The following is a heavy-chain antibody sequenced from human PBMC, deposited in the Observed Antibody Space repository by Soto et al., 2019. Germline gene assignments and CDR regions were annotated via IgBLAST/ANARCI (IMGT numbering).Heavy chain of an antibody. CDR1: GGTFSSYA. J-gene: IGHJ1*01. CDR3: ARYPNDYVWGSYGAEYLQH. V-gene: IGHV1-69*01. D-gene: IGHD3-16*01. CDR2: ILPIFGTA. Sequence: QVQLVQSGAEVKKPGSSVKVSCKASGGTFSSYAISWVRQAPGQGLEWMGGILPIFGTANYAQKFQGRVTITADESTSTAYMELSSLRSEDTAVYYCARYPNDYVWGSYGAEYLQHWGQGTLVTVSS.